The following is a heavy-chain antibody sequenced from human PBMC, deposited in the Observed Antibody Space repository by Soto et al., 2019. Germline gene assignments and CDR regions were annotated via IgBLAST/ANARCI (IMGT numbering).Heavy chain of an antibody. CDR2: SSGSGDTT. J-gene: IGHJ4*02. Sequence: EVRLVESGGGLVQPGGSLRLSCAASGITISNYPMSWVRQAPGKGLDWVSGSSGSGDTTYYADSAKGRFTISQDISKNSLFLQLDSLRVEDSALYFCVKDDGGYPSTAPHWGQGTLVTVSP. CDR3: VKDDGGYPSTAPH. V-gene: IGHV3-23*04. D-gene: IGHD4-17*01. CDR1: GITISNYP.